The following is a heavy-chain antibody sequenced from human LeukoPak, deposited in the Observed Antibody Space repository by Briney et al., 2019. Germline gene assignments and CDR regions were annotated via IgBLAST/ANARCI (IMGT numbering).Heavy chain of an antibody. CDR3: AKDMYCGGDCLDS. CDR1: GYSISSGYY. D-gene: IGHD2-21*02. CDR2: MYHRGGPN. J-gene: IGHJ4*02. Sequence: SETLSLTCTVSGYSISSGYYWGWIRQPPGKGLEWIGRMYHRGGPNYYNPSLKSRVTISVDMSKNQFSLKLSSVTAADTAGYYCAKDMYCGGDCLDSWGQGTLVTVSS. V-gene: IGHV4-38-2*02.